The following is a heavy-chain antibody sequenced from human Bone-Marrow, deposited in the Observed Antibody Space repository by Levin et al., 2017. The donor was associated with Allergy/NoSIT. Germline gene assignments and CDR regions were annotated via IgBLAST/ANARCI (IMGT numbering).Heavy chain of an antibody. CDR2: IYHDGTT. V-gene: IGHV4-4*02. CDR3: ARVAVAGGFYFDH. D-gene: IGHD6-19*01. Sequence: SETLSLTCAVSGDSISSTSWWSWVRQAPGQGLEWIGEIYHDGTTHHNPSLKSRVTMSVDKSKNHFSLNVDSVTAADTAVDFWARVAVAGGFYFDHWGQGTLVSVSS. J-gene: IGHJ4*02. CDR1: GDSISSTSW.